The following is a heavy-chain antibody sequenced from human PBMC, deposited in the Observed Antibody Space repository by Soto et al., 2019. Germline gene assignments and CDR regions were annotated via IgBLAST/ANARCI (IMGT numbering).Heavy chain of an antibody. Sequence: SETLSLTCAVYGGSFSGYYWSWIRQPPGKGLEWIGEINHSGSTNYNPSLKSRVTISVDTSKNQFSLKLSSVTAADTAVYYCARDGGGNSEWGYYYYGMDVWGQGTKVTVSS. V-gene: IGHV4-34*01. J-gene: IGHJ6*02. CDR3: ARDGGGNSEWGYYYYGMDV. CDR2: INHSGST. D-gene: IGHD2-21*02. CDR1: GGSFSGYY.